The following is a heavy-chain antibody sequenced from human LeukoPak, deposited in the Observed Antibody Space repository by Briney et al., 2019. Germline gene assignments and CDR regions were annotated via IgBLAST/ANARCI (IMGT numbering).Heavy chain of an antibody. Sequence: ASVKVSCKASGHTFTAYYMFWVRQAPGQGLEWMGWINPNSGGTNYAQKFQGRVTITADKSTSTAYMELSSLRSEDTAVYYCARAQEYQLLSRPYYGMDVWGQGTTVTVSS. CDR3: ARAQEYQLLSRPYYGMDV. CDR2: INPNSGGT. V-gene: IGHV1-2*02. J-gene: IGHJ6*02. D-gene: IGHD2-2*01. CDR1: GHTFTAYY.